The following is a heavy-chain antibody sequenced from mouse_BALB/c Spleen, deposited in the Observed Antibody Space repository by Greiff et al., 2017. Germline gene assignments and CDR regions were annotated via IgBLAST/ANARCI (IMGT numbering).Heavy chain of an antibody. CDR3: ARVYYGSSYLDY. CDR1: GFTFSSFG. D-gene: IGHD1-1*01. J-gene: IGHJ2*01. V-gene: IGHV5-17*02. Sequence: QVESGGGLVQPGGSRKLSCAASGFTFSSFGMHWVRQAPEKGLEWVAYISSGSSTIYYADTVKGRFTISRDNPKNTLFLQMTSLRSEDTAMYYCARVYYGSSYLDYWGQGTTLTVSS. CDR2: ISSGSSTI.